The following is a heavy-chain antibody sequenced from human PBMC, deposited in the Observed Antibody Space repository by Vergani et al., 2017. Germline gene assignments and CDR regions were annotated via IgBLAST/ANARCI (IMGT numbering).Heavy chain of an antibody. CDR2: INPSGGST. V-gene: IGHV1-46*01. Sequence: QVQLVQSGAEVKKPGASVKVSCKASGYTFTSYYMHWVRQAPGQGLEWMGIINPSGGSTSYAKKFQGRVTMTRDTSTSPGYRELSSLGSEDTAVYYCARGEVGATRYFQHWGRGTLVTVSS. CDR3: ARGEVGATRYFQH. D-gene: IGHD1-26*01. CDR1: GYTFTSYY. J-gene: IGHJ1*01.